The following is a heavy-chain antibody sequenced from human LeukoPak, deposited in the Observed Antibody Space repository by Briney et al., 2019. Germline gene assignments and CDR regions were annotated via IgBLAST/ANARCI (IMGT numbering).Heavy chain of an antibody. CDR1: GGSISSGSYY. J-gene: IGHJ4*02. Sequence: SETLSLTCTVSGGSISSGSYYWSWIRQPAGKGLEWIGRIYTSGSTNYNPSLKSRVTISVDTSKNQFSLKLSSVTAADTAVYYWARLKKGFTFDYWGQGTLVTVSS. CDR3: ARLKKGFTFDY. CDR2: IYTSGST. V-gene: IGHV4-61*02.